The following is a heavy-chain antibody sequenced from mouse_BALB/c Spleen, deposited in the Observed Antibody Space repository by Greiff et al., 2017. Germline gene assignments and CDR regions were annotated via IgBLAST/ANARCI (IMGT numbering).Heavy chain of an antibody. CDR2: ISDGGSYT. D-gene: IGHD2-3*01. CDR3: AREGGYYDYYAMDY. CDR1: GFTFSDYY. J-gene: IGHJ4*01. Sequence: DVHLVESGGGLVKPGGSLKLSCAASGFTFSDYYMYWVRQTPEKRLEWVATISDGGSYTYYPDSVKGRFTISRDNAKNNLYLQMSSLKSEDTAMYYCAREGGYYDYYAMDYWGQGTSVTVSS. V-gene: IGHV5-4*02.